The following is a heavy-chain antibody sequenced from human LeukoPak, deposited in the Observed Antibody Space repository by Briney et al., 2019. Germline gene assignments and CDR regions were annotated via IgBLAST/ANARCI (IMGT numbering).Heavy chain of an antibody. V-gene: IGHV4-34*01. Sequence: SETLSLTCAVYGGSFSGYYWSWIRQPPGKGLEWIGEINHSGSTNYNPSLKSRVTISVDTSKNQFSLKLSSVTAADPAVYYCARGQGAQVDYWGQGTLVTVSS. CDR3: ARGQGAQVDY. J-gene: IGHJ4*02. CDR1: GGSFSGYY. D-gene: IGHD1-26*01. CDR2: INHSGST.